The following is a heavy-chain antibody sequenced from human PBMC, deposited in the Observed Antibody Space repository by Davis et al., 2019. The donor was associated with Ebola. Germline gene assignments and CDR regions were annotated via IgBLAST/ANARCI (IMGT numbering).Heavy chain of an antibody. D-gene: IGHD2-15*01. V-gene: IGHV1-18*01. J-gene: IGHJ4*02. CDR1: GSTFTSSG. CDR3: ARDRDVLLRQTDY. Sequence: ASVTVSCHASGSTFTSSGIRWVRPAPGHGLECMVWLPSYNGHTHYAQKLQGRVTMTTDTSTSTAYMELRSLRSDDTAVYYCARDRDVLLRQTDYWGQGTLVTVSS. CDR2: LPSYNGHT.